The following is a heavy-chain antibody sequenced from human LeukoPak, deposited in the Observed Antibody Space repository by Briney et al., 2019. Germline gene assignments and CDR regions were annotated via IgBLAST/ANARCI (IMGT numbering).Heavy chain of an antibody. CDR2: ISAYNGNT. V-gene: IGHV1-18*01. J-gene: IGHJ4*02. CDR1: GYTFTSYG. CDR3: ARDGMWGAMVLVPFDY. Sequence: ASVKVSCKASGYTFTSYGISWVRQAPGQGLEWMGWISAYNGNTNYAQKLQGRVTMTTDTSTSTAYMELRSLRSDDTAVYYYARDGMWGAMVLVPFDYWGQGTLVTVSS. D-gene: IGHD5-18*01.